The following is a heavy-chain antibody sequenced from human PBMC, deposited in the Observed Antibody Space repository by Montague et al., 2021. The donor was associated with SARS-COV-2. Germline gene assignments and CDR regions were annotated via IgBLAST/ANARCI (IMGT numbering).Heavy chain of an antibody. CDR1: GGPISGSSDY. Sequence: SDTLSLTRTLTGGPISGSSDYWGWIRQSPGKGLEWIASVDYSGNTYYSPSLKSRLTISVDTSKNQFSLKLNSVTAADTALYYCARREYSYGWGDWGQGTLVTVSS. D-gene: IGHD5-18*01. V-gene: IGHV4-39*01. CDR2: VDYSGNT. J-gene: IGHJ4*02. CDR3: ARREYSYGWGD.